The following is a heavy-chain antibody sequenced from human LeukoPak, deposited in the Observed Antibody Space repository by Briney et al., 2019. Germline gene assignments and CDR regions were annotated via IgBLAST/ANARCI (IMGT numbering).Heavy chain of an antibody. D-gene: IGHD4-17*01. V-gene: IGHV3-21*01. CDR1: GFTFSSYS. CDR3: ARGVTSVTTGFYFDY. CDR2: ISTSSGYI. J-gene: IGHJ4*02. Sequence: VGSLRLSCAASGFTFSSYSMNWVRQAPGKGLEWVSSISTSSGYIYYADSVRGRFTISRDNAKNSLYLQMNSLRAEDTAVYYCARGVTSVTTGFYFDYWGQGTLVTVSS.